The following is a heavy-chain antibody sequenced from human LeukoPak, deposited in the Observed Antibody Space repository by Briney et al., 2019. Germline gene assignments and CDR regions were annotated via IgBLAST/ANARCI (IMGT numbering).Heavy chain of an antibody. J-gene: IGHJ6*02. Sequence: GRSLRLSCAACGFIFSSYDMHWVRQAPGKGLEGVAVISYDGSNKYYADSVKGRFTISRDNSKNTLYLQMNSLRAEDTAVYYCARSYDSSGYEARLGYYYYGMDVWGQGTTVTVSS. V-gene: IGHV3-30-3*01. CDR3: ARSYDSSGYEARLGYYYYGMDV. CDR1: GFIFSSYD. D-gene: IGHD3-22*01. CDR2: ISYDGSNK.